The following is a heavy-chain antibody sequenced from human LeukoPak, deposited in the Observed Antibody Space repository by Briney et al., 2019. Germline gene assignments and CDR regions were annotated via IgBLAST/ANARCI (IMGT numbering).Heavy chain of an antibody. CDR3: ARATYYYDSSGYYHIRDYFDY. V-gene: IGHV3-20*04. Sequence: PGGSLRLSCAASGFTVSSNYMSWVRQAPGKGLEWVSGINWNGGSTGYADSVKGRFTISRDNAKNSLYLQMNSLRAEDTALYYCARATYYYDSSGYYHIRDYFDYWGQGTLVTVSS. CDR2: INWNGGST. CDR1: GFTVSSNY. J-gene: IGHJ4*02. D-gene: IGHD3-22*01.